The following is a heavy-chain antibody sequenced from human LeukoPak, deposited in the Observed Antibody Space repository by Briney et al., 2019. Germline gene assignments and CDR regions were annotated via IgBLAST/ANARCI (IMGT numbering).Heavy chain of an antibody. V-gene: IGHV4-39*07. D-gene: IGHD6-13*01. CDR1: GGSISSSSYY. Sequence: SETLSLTCTVSGGSISSSSYYWGWIRQPPGKGLEWIGSIYYSGSTYYNPSLKSRVTISVDTSKNQFSLKLSSVTAADTAVYYCARGPLAARQNEFDPWGQGTLVTVSS. CDR2: IYYSGST. J-gene: IGHJ5*02. CDR3: ARGPLAARQNEFDP.